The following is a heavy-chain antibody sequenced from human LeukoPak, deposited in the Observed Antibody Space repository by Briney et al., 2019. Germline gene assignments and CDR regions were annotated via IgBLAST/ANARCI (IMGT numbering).Heavy chain of an antibody. CDR3: TKIVGASHIFGY. J-gene: IGHJ4*02. D-gene: IGHD1-26*01. CDR2: INPNSGGT. V-gene: IGHV1-2*02. CDR1: GYTFTGYY. Sequence: ASVKVSCKASGYTFTGYYIHWVRQAPGQGLEWMGWINPNSGGTNYAQKFQGRVTMTRDTSISTAYMELSRLRSDDTAMYYCTKIVGASHIFGYWGQGTLVTVSS.